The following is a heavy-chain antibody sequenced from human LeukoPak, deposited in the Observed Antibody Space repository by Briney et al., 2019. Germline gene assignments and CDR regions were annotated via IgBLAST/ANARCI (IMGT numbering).Heavy chain of an antibody. V-gene: IGHV3-21*01. CDR2: ISSTSIYI. J-gene: IGHJ2*01. CDR3: ARDISPPSWYSNL. CDR1: GFTFSSYS. Sequence: GGSLRLSCAASGFTFSSYSLNWVRQAPGKGLEWVSSISSTSIYIYYADSVKGRFTISRDNAKNSLYLQMNSLRAEDTAVYYCARDISPPSWYSNLGGRGPLAIVP. D-gene: IGHD3-9*01.